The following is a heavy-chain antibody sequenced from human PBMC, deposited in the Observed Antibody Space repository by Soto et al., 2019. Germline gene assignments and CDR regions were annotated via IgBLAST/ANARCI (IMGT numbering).Heavy chain of an antibody. D-gene: IGHD3-22*01. CDR3: ARKYYYDSSGYTAPNDY. V-gene: IGHV1-69*01. CDR1: GGTFSSYA. J-gene: IGHJ4*02. Sequence: QVQLVQSGAEVKKPGSSVKVSCKASGGTFSSYAISWVRQAPGQGLEWMGGIIPIFGTANYAQKFQGRVTITADESTSTDYMELSSMRSEDTAVYYCARKYYYDSSGYTAPNDYWGQGTLVTVSS. CDR2: IIPIFGTA.